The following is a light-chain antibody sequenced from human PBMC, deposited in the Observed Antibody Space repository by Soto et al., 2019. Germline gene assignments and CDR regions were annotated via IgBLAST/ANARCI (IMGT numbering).Light chain of an antibody. Sequence: EIVLTQSPATLSLSPGERATLSCRASQTVSNYLAWYQQKPGQAPRLLIYGASNRAAGVPARFSGSGSGTDFTLIITSLEPEDFAVYYCQQRSNWPPIFTFGPGTKVDFK. V-gene: IGKV3-11*01. J-gene: IGKJ3*01. CDR3: QQRSNWPPIFT. CDR1: QTVSNY. CDR2: GAS.